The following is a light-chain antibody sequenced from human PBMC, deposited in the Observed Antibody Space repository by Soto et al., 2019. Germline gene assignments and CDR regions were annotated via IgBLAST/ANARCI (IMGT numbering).Light chain of an antibody. J-gene: IGKJ1*01. V-gene: IGKV3-20*01. Sequence: ELGLTQSPGTVSLPPGERTTLSCRASQSVSNNYLAWYQQKPGQAPRLLIYGASNRATGIPDRFSGSGSGTEFTLTISRLEPEDFAVYYCQQYGSSGTCGQGTKVDIK. CDR3: QQYGSSGT. CDR2: GAS. CDR1: QSVSNNY.